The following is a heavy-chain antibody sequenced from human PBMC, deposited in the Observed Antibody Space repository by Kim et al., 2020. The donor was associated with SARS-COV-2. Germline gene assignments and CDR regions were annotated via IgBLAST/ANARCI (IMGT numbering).Heavy chain of an antibody. CDR2: INKSRST. CDR1: GGYFGGFY. V-gene: IGHV4-34*01. Sequence: SETLSLTCNVSGGYFGGFYWSWIRQPPGKGLEWIGEINKSRSTSFHPSPKSRVTMSVAPSKNQFSLKLDGMTAAATGLYNGARVKAVNGGLTKAFAIWG. D-gene: IGHD3-16*01. J-gene: IGHJ3*02. CDR3: ARVKAVNGGLTKAFAI.